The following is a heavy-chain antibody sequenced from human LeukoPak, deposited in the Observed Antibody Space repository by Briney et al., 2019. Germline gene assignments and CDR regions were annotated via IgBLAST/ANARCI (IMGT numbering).Heavy chain of an antibody. CDR1: GGTFSSYA. D-gene: IGHD6-6*01. J-gene: IGHJ6*03. CDR3: ARTGTSARPDYYYYMDV. V-gene: IGHV1-69*06. CDR2: IIPIFGTA. Sequence: SVKVSCKASGGTFSSYAISWVRQAPGQGLEWMGGIIPIFGTANYAQKFQGRVTITADKSTSTAYMELSSLRSEDTAVYYCARTGTSARPDYYYYMDVWGKGTTVTVSS.